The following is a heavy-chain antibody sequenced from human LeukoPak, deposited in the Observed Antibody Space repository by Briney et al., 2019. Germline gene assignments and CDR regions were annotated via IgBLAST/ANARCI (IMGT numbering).Heavy chain of an antibody. V-gene: IGHV3-7*01. D-gene: IGHD5-12*01. CDR2: IKNDGSDK. CDR3: VNLGYSD. CDR1: GFIFSSYG. J-gene: IGHJ4*02. Sequence: PGGSLRLSCAASGFIFSSYGMHWVRQAPGKGLEWVATIKNDGSDKYYVDSVKGRFTLSRDNAKNSVYLQMNSLRVEDTTVYYCVNLGYSDGGQGTLVTVSS.